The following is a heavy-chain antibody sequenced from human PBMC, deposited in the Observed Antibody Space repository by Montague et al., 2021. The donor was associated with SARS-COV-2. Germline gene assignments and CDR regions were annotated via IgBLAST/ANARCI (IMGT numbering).Heavy chain of an antibody. CDR3: VRDQSPMGFDY. CDR1: GFTLSNYN. V-gene: IGHV3-21*03. D-gene: IGHD5-24*01. CDR2: VSYSSTYI. J-gene: IGHJ4*02. Sequence: SRSLSSSASGFTLSNYNMNWIRQAPGKGLEWVSSVSYSSTYIYYADSVKGRFSISRDNAQNSLSLQMNNLRADDTAVYYCVRDQSPMGFDYWGQGTLVTVSS.